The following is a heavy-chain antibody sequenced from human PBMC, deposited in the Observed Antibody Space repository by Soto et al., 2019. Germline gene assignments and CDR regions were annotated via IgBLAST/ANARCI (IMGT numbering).Heavy chain of an antibody. V-gene: IGHV3-23*01. CDR3: AKVREQFTVTARYFDY. CDR2: ISGSGGST. J-gene: IGHJ4*02. CDR1: GFTFSSYA. D-gene: IGHD4-4*01. Sequence: PGGSLRLSCAASGFTFSSYAMSWVRQAPGKGLEWVSAISGSGGSTYYADSVKGRFTISRDNSKNTLYLQMNSLRAEDTAVYYCAKVREQFTVTARYFDYWGQGTLVTVSS.